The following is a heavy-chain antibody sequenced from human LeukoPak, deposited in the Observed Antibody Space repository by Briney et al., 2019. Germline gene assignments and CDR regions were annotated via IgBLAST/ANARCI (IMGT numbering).Heavy chain of an antibody. CDR2: ISTNGGST. Sequence: PGGSLRLSCSASGFXFSSYVIHWVRQAPGKGLEYVSAISTNGGSTFYADSVKGRFTISRDNSKNALYLQMSSLRAEDTAVYYCVKVSVAGTSVDYWGQGTLVTVSS. D-gene: IGHD6-19*01. V-gene: IGHV3-64D*06. CDR1: GFXFSSYV. J-gene: IGHJ4*02. CDR3: VKVSVAGTSVDY.